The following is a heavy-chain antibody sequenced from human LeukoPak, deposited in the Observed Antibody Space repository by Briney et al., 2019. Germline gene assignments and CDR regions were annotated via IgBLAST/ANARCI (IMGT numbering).Heavy chain of an antibody. V-gene: IGHV4-61*05. CDR3: ARGGDDSVTTWFDP. CDR1: GGSISSSSYY. Sequence: SETLSLTCTVSGGSISSSSYYWGWIRQPPGKGLEWIGYIYYSGSTNSNPSLKSRVTISVDTSKNPFSLKLSSVTAADTAVYYCARGGDDSVTTWFDPWGQGPLVTVSS. J-gene: IGHJ5*02. D-gene: IGHD3-16*01. CDR2: IYYSGST.